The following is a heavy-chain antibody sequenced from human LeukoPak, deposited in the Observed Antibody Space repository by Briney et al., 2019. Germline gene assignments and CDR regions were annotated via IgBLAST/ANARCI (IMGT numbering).Heavy chain of an antibody. CDR3: ARGGLFAYYLDY. CDR2: IKGDGSSI. CDR1: GFSFTSYW. Sequence: GGSLRLSCAASGFSFTSYWMHWVRQAPGKGLVWVSRIKGDGSSISYADSVEGRFTISRDNAKNTVYLQMNSLRAEDTAVYYCARGGLFAYYLDYWGQGTLVTVSS. V-gene: IGHV3-74*01. D-gene: IGHD3-10*02. J-gene: IGHJ4*02.